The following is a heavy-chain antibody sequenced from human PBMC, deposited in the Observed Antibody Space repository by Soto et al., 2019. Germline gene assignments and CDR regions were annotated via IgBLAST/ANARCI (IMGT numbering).Heavy chain of an antibody. Sequence: EVQLVESGGGLVQPGRSLRLSCAASGFTFDDYAMHWVRQAPGKGLEWVSGISWNSGSIGYADSVKGRFTISRDNAKNSLYLQINSLRAEDTALYYCAKAASEGNYGDYVNWFDPWGQGTLVTVSS. J-gene: IGHJ5*02. D-gene: IGHD4-17*01. V-gene: IGHV3-9*01. CDR1: GFTFDDYA. CDR3: AKAASEGNYGDYVNWFDP. CDR2: ISWNSGSI.